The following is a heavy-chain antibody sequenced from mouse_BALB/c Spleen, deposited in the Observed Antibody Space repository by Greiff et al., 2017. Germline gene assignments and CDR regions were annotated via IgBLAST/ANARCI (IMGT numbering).Heavy chain of an antibody. V-gene: IGHV5-9-4*01. CDR2: ISSGGSYT. D-gene: IGHD2-3*01. CDR1: GFTFSSYA. Sequence: VQLKESGGGLVKPGGSLKLSCAASGFTFSSYAMSWVRQSPEKRLEWVAEISSGGSYTYYPDTVTGRFTISRDNAKNTLYLEMSSLRSEDTAMYYCARDDGYYFDYWGQGTTLTVSS. J-gene: IGHJ2*01. CDR3: ARDDGYYFDY.